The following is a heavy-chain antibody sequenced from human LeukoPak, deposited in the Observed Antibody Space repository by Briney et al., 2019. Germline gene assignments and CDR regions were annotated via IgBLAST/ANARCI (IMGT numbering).Heavy chain of an antibody. V-gene: IGHV1-46*01. CDR3: ARDHGYSYGSFYAFDI. J-gene: IGHJ3*02. CDR1: GYTFTSYY. D-gene: IGHD5-18*01. Sequence: ASVKVSCKASGYTFTSYYMHWVRQAPGQGLEWMGIINPSGGSTSYAQKFQGRVTMTRDTSTSTVCMELSSLRSEDTAVYYCARDHGYSYGSFYAFDIWGQGTMVTVSS. CDR2: INPSGGST.